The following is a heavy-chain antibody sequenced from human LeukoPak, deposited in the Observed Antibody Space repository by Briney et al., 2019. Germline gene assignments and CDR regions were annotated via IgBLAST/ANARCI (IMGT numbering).Heavy chain of an antibody. CDR1: GGSISSSSYY. Sequence: SETLSLTCTVSGGSISSSSYYWGWIRQPPGKGLEWIGSIYYSGSIYYNPSLKSRVTISVDTSKNQFSLKLSSVTAADTAVYYCARHDSVVTAMVDYWGQGTLVTVSS. CDR2: IYYSGSI. J-gene: IGHJ4*02. CDR3: ARHDSVVTAMVDY. D-gene: IGHD2-21*02. V-gene: IGHV4-39*01.